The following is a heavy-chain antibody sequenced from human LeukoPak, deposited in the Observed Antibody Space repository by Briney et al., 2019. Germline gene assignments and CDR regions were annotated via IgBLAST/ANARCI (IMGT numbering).Heavy chain of an antibody. CDR1: GFTVSSNY. CDR3: ATYRQVLLPFES. V-gene: IGHV3-66*01. Sequence: QSGGSLRLSCAASGFTVSSNYMSWVRQAPGKGLEWASTIYSGGSTHYADSVKGRFTISRDNSKSTLFLQMNSLRAEDTAIYYCATYRQVLLPFESWGQGTLVTVSS. J-gene: IGHJ4*02. D-gene: IGHD5-18*01. CDR2: IYSGGST.